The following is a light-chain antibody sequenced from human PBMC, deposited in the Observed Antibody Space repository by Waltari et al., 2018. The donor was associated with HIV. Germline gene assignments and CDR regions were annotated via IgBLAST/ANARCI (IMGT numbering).Light chain of an antibody. V-gene: IGLV2-18*02. CDR1: NSDLGGYDR. Sequence: QSALTQPPSVSGSPGQSVTISCAGTNSDLGGYDRFSWYQQPPGTAPKLRIYEVTNRPSGVPGRFSASKSGTTASLTISGLQAGDEGDYYCSSYSATNTVVFGGGTKLTVL. CDR2: EVT. CDR3: SSYSATNTVV. J-gene: IGLJ2*01.